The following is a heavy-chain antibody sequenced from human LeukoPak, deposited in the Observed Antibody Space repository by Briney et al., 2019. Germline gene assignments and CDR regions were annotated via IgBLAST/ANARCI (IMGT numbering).Heavy chain of an antibody. V-gene: IGHV3-64D*09. CDR3: ASAYGSGSYYKGYFDY. CDR1: GFTFSNYA. Sequence: GGSLRLSCSASGFTFSNYAMHWVRQAPGKGLEYVSAISSDGIRTYYADSVKGRFTISRDNSKNTLDLQMSSLRAEDTAVYYCASAYGSGSYYKGYFDYWGQGTLATVSS. CDR2: ISSDGIRT. J-gene: IGHJ4*02. D-gene: IGHD3-10*01.